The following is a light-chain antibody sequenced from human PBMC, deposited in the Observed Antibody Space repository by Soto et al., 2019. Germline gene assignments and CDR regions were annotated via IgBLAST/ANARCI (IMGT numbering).Light chain of an antibody. CDR2: GAS. CDR3: QQYNNWPLT. J-gene: IGKJ4*01. V-gene: IGKV3-15*01. Sequence: EIVMTQSPATLSVSPGERATLSCRASQSVSSNLAWYQQKPGQAPRLLIYGASTRATGIPARFSGSGSGTEFTLTISSLQSEDSVVYYCQQYNNWPLTFGGGTKVDIK. CDR1: QSVSSN.